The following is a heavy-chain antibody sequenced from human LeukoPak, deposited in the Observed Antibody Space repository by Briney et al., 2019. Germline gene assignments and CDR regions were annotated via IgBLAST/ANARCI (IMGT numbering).Heavy chain of an antibody. Sequence: GGSLRLSCAASGFTVSSNYMSWVRQAPGKGLEWVSVIYSGGSTYYADSVKGRFTISRDNSKNTLYLQMNSLRAEDTAVYYCAKVAYCGGDCYPHYFDYWGRGTLVTVSS. V-gene: IGHV3-66*01. CDR3: AKVAYCGGDCYPHYFDY. CDR1: GFTVSSNY. CDR2: IYSGGST. J-gene: IGHJ4*02. D-gene: IGHD2-21*02.